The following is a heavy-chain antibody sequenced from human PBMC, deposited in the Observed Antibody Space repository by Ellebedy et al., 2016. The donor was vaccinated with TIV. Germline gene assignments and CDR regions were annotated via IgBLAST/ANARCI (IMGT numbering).Heavy chain of an antibody. Sequence: GESLKISCAASGFSFSTSWMHWVRQAPGKGLVWVSRINGDASSTNYVDSVKGRFTISRDNAKNTLYLQMNSLRPEDTAVYYCARDNRYGGSANIFDYWGQGTLVTVSS. J-gene: IGHJ4*02. CDR2: INGDASST. CDR1: GFSFSTSW. CDR3: ARDNRYGGSANIFDY. D-gene: IGHD4-23*01. V-gene: IGHV3-74*01.